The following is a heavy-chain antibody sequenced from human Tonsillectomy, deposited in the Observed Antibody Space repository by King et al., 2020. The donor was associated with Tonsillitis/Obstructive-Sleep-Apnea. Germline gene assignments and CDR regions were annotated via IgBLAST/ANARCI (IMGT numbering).Heavy chain of an antibody. Sequence: VQLVESGAEVKKPGESLKISCKGSGYNFTDYWIGWVRQMPGKGLEWMAIIYPGDSDTRYSPSFQGQVTISADKSISTAYLQWSSLKASDTAMYYRATSLGRCSGGSCYSNYYSGVDVWGQGTTVTVSS. D-gene: IGHD2-15*01. V-gene: IGHV5-51*03. CDR2: IYPGDSDT. CDR3: ATSLGRCSGGSCYSNYYSGVDV. CDR1: GYNFTDYW. J-gene: IGHJ6*02.